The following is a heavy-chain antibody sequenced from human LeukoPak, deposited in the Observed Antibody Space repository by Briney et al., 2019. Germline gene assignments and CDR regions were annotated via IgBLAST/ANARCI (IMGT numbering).Heavy chain of an antibody. Sequence: PGGSLRLSCAASGFTFSSYWMSWVRQAPGKGLEWVANIKQDGSNKYYADSVKGRFTISRDNSKNTLYLQMNSLRAEDTAVYYCAKEPHSYGPFDYWGQGTLVTVSS. CDR1: GFTFSSYW. J-gene: IGHJ4*02. CDR3: AKEPHSYGPFDY. V-gene: IGHV3-7*01. CDR2: IKQDGSNK. D-gene: IGHD5-18*01.